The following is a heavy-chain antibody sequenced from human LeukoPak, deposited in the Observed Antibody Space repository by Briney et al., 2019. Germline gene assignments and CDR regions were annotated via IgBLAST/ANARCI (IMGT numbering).Heavy chain of an antibody. CDR3: ARRTYYYDSRGFLVDF. J-gene: IGHJ4*02. V-gene: IGHV3-48*02. CDR2: ISTSSNTI. Sequence: PGGSLRLSCAASGLTVNGKYMSWVRQAPGRGLEWISYISTSSNTIYYGDSVKGRFTVSRDNAKNSLYLQMSSLRDEDTAVYYCARRTYYYDSRGFLVDFWGQGTLVTVSS. CDR1: GLTVNGKY. D-gene: IGHD3-22*01.